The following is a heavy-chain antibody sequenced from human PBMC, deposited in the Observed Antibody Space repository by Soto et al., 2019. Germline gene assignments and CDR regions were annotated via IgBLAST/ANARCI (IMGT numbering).Heavy chain of an antibody. Sequence: QVQLVESGGGVVQPGRSLRLSCAASGFTFSSYGMHWVRQAPGKGLEWVAVIWYDGRNKYYADSVKGPFTISRDNSKNTLYRKMNSLRAEDTAVYYCAREVSVVVVQAAMRAFEICGQGTMVTVSA. CDR1: GFTFSSYG. V-gene: IGHV3-33*01. D-gene: IGHD2-2*01. CDR3: AREVSVVVVQAAMRAFEI. CDR2: IWYDGRNK. J-gene: IGHJ3*02.